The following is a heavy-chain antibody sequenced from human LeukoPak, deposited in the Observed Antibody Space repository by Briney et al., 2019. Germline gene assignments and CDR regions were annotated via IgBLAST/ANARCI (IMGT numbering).Heavy chain of an antibody. Sequence: EASVKVSCKASGGTFSIYAISWVRQAPGQGVEWMGRIIPILGIANYAQKFLGRVTITADKSTSTAYMELSSLRSDDTAVYYCASLVGATKAGDAFDIWGQGTMVTVSS. J-gene: IGHJ3*02. V-gene: IGHV1-69*04. CDR1: GGTFSIYA. D-gene: IGHD1-26*01. CDR3: ASLVGATKAGDAFDI. CDR2: IIPILGIA.